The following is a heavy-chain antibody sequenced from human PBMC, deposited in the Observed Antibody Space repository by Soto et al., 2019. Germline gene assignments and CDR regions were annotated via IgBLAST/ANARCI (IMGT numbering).Heavy chain of an antibody. CDR3: ATGLGDAFDI. D-gene: IGHD3-10*01. V-gene: IGHV4-30-4*01. CDR1: GGSISSGDYS. CDR2: IYYSGST. J-gene: IGHJ3*02. Sequence: QVQLQESGPGLVKPSQTLSLTCTVSGGSISSGDYSWSWIRQPPGKGLEWIGYIYYSGSTSYNPSLKSRVTISVDTSKNQFSLKLSAVTAADTGVYYCATGLGDAFDIWGQGTMVTVSS.